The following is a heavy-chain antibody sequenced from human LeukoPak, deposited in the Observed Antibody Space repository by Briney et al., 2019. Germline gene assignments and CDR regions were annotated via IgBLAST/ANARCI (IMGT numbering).Heavy chain of an antibody. CDR1: GGSISSYY. Sequence: PSETLSLTCTVSGGSISSYYWSWIRQPPGKGLEWIGYIYYSGSTNYNTSLKSRVTISVDTSKNQFSLKLSSVTAADTAVYYCARGHYGDYEYYYYMDVWGKGTTVTVSS. V-gene: IGHV4-59*01. CDR3: ARGHYGDYEYYYYMDV. D-gene: IGHD4-17*01. J-gene: IGHJ6*03. CDR2: IYYSGST.